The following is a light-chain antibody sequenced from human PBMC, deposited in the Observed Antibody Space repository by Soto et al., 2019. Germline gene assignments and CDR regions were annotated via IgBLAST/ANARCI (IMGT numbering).Light chain of an antibody. CDR1: QSISSN. J-gene: IGKJ4*01. CDR2: RTS. Sequence: EILMTQSPSTLSVSPGERATLSCRASQSISSNLAWYQQKPGQAPRLLMFRTSSRATGFPARFSGSGSGTEFNLTISSLQSEDVGVYYCQQYNNWPRATFGGGTKVDIK. CDR3: QQYNNWPRAT. V-gene: IGKV3-15*01.